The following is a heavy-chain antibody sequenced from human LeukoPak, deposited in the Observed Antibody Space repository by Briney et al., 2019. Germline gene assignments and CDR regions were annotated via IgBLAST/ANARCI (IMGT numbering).Heavy chain of an antibody. Sequence: ASVKVSCKTSGYSFTDYYMHWVRQAPGQGLEWMGWINPNSGGTSSAQKFQGRVTMTGDTSITTVYMEVSWLTSDDTAIYYCARADRLDGGPYLIGPWGQGTLVTVSS. CDR1: GYSFTDYY. D-gene: IGHD2-21*01. CDR2: INPNSGGT. V-gene: IGHV1-2*02. J-gene: IGHJ5*02. CDR3: ARADRLDGGPYLIGP.